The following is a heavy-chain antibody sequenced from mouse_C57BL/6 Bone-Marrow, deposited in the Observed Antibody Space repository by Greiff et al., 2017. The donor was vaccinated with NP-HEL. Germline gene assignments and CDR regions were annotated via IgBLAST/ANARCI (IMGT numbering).Heavy chain of an antibody. CDR3: ARWANYYGSSYVNWYFDV. D-gene: IGHD1-1*01. Sequence: QVQLQQPGAELVKPGASVKMSCKASGYTFTSYWITWVKQRPGQGLEWIGDIYPGSGSTNYNEKFKSKATLTVDTSSSTAYMQLSSLTSEDSAVYYCARWANYYGSSYVNWYFDVWGTGTTVTVSS. CDR2: IYPGSGST. CDR1: GYTFTSYW. V-gene: IGHV1-55*01. J-gene: IGHJ1*03.